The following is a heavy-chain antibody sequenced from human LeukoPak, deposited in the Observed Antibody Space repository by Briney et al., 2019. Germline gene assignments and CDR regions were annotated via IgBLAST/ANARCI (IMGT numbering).Heavy chain of an antibody. J-gene: IGHJ6*03. V-gene: IGHV4-34*01. CDR3: ARHCRRCSGYDFWSGYHTDQDYYYYYMDV. Sequence: PSETLSLTCAVYGGSFNDYYWSWSRQSPGKGLEWIGEINHSGNTNYNPSLKSRVAMSVDTSKHHFSLKLRSVTAADAAVYYCARHCRRCSGYDFWSGYHTDQDYYYYYMDVWGKGTTVTVSS. D-gene: IGHD3-3*01. CDR2: INHSGNT. CDR1: GGSFNDYY.